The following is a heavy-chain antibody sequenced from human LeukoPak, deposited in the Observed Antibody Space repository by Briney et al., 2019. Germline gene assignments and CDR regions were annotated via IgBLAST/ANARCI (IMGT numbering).Heavy chain of an antibody. CDR2: ISHTGST. CDR3: ASGSGWNNYFVY. Sequence: KPSETLSLTCTVSGGSISNYYWSWIRQSPGKGLEWIGYISHTGSTNYNPSLKSRVTISVDKSKNQLSLKLSSVTATDTAVYYCASGSGWNNYFVYWGQGTLVTVSS. CDR1: GGSISNYY. D-gene: IGHD6-19*01. J-gene: IGHJ4*02. V-gene: IGHV4-59*08.